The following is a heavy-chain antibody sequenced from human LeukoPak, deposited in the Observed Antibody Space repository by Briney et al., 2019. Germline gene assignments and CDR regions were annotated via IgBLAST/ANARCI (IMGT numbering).Heavy chain of an antibody. J-gene: IGHJ4*02. D-gene: IGHD3-22*01. CDR2: IYHSGST. Sequence: SETLALTCTVSGYSISSGYYWGWIRQPPGKGLEWIGIIYHSGSTYYNPSLKSRVTISVDTSKNQFSLKLSSVTAADTAVYYCAREFTEYYYDSSGWEYYFDYWGQGTLVTVSS. V-gene: IGHV4-38-2*02. CDR1: GYSISSGYY. CDR3: AREFTEYYYDSSGWEYYFDY.